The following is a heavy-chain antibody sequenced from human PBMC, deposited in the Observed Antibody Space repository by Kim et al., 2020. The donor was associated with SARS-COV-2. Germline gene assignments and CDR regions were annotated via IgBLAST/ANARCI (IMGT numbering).Heavy chain of an antibody. Sequence: NPSRKSRVTITLDTSKNQFSLKVSSVTAADTAVYYCARPPPSRYQPMDVWGQGTTVTVSS. V-gene: IGHV4-61*07. J-gene: IGHJ6*02. D-gene: IGHD2-2*01. CDR3: ARPPPSRYQPMDV.